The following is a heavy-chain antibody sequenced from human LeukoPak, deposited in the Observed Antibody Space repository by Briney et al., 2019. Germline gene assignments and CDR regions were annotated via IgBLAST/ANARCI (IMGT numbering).Heavy chain of an antibody. CDR1: GSSITNYY. CDR3: ARSIVARPNYYYYLDV. Sequence: PSETLSLTCTASGSSITNYYWNWIRQPAGKGLEWIGRIYTSGGTTYNPSLKTRVTMSVDTSKIHFSLKMSSVTAADTAVFYCARSIVARPNYYYYLDVWGKGITVTVSS. D-gene: IGHD6-6*01. CDR2: IYTSGGT. J-gene: IGHJ6*03. V-gene: IGHV4-4*07.